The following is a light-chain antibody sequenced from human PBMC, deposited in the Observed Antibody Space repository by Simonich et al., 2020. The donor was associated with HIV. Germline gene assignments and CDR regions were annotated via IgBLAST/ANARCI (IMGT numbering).Light chain of an antibody. V-gene: IGKV1-5*03. CDR3: QQYNNYPKT. CDR1: QSIISW. J-gene: IGKJ1*01. CDR2: KAS. Sequence: DIQMTQSPSTLSASVGDRITITCRANQSIISWLAWLAWYQQKPGKAPKLLIYKASTLESGVPSRFSGSGSGTEFTLTISSLQPDDFATYYCQQYNNYPKTFGQGTKVEIK.